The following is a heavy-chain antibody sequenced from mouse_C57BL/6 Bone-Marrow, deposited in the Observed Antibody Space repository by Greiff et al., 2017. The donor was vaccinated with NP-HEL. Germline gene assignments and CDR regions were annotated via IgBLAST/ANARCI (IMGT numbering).Heavy chain of an antibody. CDR3: AREGAYGNYLDY. CDR2: IYPGGGYT. D-gene: IGHD2-1*01. J-gene: IGHJ2*01. CDR1: GYTFTNYW. Sequence: VKLQESGAELVRPGTSVKMSCKASGYTFTNYWIGWAKQRPGHGLEWIGDIYPGGGYTNYNEKFKGKATLTADKSSSTAYMQFSSLTSEDSAIYYCAREGAYGNYLDYWGQGTTLTVSS. V-gene: IGHV1-63*01.